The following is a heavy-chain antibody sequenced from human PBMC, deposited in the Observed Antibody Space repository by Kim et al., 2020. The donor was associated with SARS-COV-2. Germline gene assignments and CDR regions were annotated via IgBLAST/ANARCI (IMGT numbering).Heavy chain of an antibody. D-gene: IGHD2-2*01. Sequence: SETLSLTCTVSGGSISSSSYYWGWIRQPPGKGLEWIGSIYYSGSTYYNPSLKSRVTISVDTSKNQFSLKLSSVTAADTAVYYCASRLVVPAAWDYFDYWGQGTLVTVSS. CDR1: GGSISSSSYY. J-gene: IGHJ4*02. CDR3: ASRLVVPAAWDYFDY. CDR2: IYYSGST. V-gene: IGHV4-39*07.